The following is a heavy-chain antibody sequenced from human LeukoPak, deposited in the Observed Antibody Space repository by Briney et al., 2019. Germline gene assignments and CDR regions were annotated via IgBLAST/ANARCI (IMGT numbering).Heavy chain of an antibody. Sequence: GGSLRLSCAASGFTFSSYGMSWVRQAPGKGLEWVSAISGSGGSTYYADSVKGRFTISRDNSKNTLYLQMNSLRAEDTAVYYCAKWGVTMIVVPHAFDIWGQGTMVTVSS. J-gene: IGHJ3*02. CDR3: AKWGVTMIVVPHAFDI. CDR2: ISGSGGST. D-gene: IGHD3-22*01. CDR1: GFTFSSYG. V-gene: IGHV3-23*01.